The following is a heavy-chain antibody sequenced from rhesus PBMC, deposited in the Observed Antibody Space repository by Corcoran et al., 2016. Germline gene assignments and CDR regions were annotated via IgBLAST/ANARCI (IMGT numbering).Heavy chain of an antibody. J-gene: IGHJ4*01. Sequence: QVQLQESGPGLLKPSETLSLTCAVSGGATSRYYWSWSRQSPGKGRAWIGYIYGVSGITNYNPSLKSRVTISTDTSKNQVSLKLSSVTAADTAVYYCAKYGYSYAYDYWGQGVLVTVSS. CDR2: IYGVSGIT. CDR1: GGATSRYY. CDR3: AKYGYSYAYDY. D-gene: IGHD5-36*01. V-gene: IGHV4-165*01.